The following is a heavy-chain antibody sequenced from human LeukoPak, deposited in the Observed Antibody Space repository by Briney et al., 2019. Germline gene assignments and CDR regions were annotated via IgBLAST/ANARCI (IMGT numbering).Heavy chain of an antibody. CDR3: AKAVNSVYDSSGPI. J-gene: IGHJ3*02. CDR2: ISYDGSNK. CDR1: GFTFSNYW. Sequence: GGSLRLSCTASGFTFSNYWMSWVRQAPGKGLEWVAVISYDGSNKYYADSVKGRFTISRDNSKNTLYLQMNSLRAEDTAVYYCAKAVNSVYDSSGPIWGQGTMVTVSS. D-gene: IGHD3-22*01. V-gene: IGHV3-30*18.